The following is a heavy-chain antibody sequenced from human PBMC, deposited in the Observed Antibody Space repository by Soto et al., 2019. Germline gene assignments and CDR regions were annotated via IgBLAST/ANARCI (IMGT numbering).Heavy chain of an antibody. Sequence: SETLSLTCTVYGVYFIGYYWSWIRQPPGKGLEWIGEINHSGSTNYNPSLKSRVTISVDTSKNQFSLKLSSVTAADTAVYYCARDYPSFRPSRYYYGSGSYPYGMDVWGQGTTVTVSS. V-gene: IGHV4-34*01. D-gene: IGHD3-10*01. CDR3: ARDYPSFRPSRYYYGSGSYPYGMDV. J-gene: IGHJ6*02. CDR1: GVYFIGYY. CDR2: INHSGST.